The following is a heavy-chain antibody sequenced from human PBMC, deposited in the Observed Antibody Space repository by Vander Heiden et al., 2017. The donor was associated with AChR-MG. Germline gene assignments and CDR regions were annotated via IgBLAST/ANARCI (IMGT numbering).Heavy chain of an antibody. J-gene: IGHJ5*01. CDR3: ARERDLLRSDYFDS. D-gene: IGHD1-26*01. CDR2: IIPIFGTA. Sequence: QVQLEQSGGGVKKPGSWVRVSWQASGGPFSTYSVSWTRQAPGQGLEWMGGIIPIFGTAHYAQKFVGRLSIMADKSSGTVYMYLKRLTSEDTAVYFCARERDLLRSDYFDSWGQGTLVTVSS. V-gene: IGHV1-69*06. CDR1: GGPFSTYS.